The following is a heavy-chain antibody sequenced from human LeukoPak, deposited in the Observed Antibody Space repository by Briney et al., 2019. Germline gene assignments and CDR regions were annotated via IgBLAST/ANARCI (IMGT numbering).Heavy chain of an antibody. CDR3: ASHAEPRTLDTAMGYPIDY. CDR1: GGTFSSYT. D-gene: IGHD5-18*01. Sequence: GASVRVSCKASGGTFSSYTISWVRQAPGQGLEWMGRIIPILGIANYAQKFQGRVTITADKSTSTAYMELSSLRSEDTAVYYCASHAEPRTLDTAMGYPIDYWGQGTLVTVSS. CDR2: IIPILGIA. V-gene: IGHV1-69*02. J-gene: IGHJ4*02.